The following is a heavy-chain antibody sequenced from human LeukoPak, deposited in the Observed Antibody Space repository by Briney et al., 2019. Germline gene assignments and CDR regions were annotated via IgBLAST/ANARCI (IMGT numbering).Heavy chain of an antibody. CDR2: ISNDGSNK. D-gene: IGHD5-12*01. CDR1: GFTFSSYG. J-gene: IGHJ4*02. Sequence: GGSLRLSCAASGFTFSSYGRQWFRQAPDKGLEWVAAISNDGSNKYYADSVKGRFTISRDNSKNTLYLQMNSLRAEDTAVYYCAKVDIVATIDAGRLVDYWAREPWSPSPQ. CDR3: AKVDIVATIDAGRLVDY. V-gene: IGHV3-30*18.